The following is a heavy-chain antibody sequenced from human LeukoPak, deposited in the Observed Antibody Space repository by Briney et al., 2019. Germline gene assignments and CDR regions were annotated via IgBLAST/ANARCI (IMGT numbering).Heavy chain of an antibody. V-gene: IGHV4-4*07. CDR2: IYTSGST. CDR1: GGSISSYY. CDR3: ARDRYYYDSSGYYYFDY. J-gene: IGHJ4*02. D-gene: IGHD3-22*01. Sequence: PSETLSLTCTVSGGSISSYYWSWIRQPAGKGLEWIGRIYTSGSTNYNPSLKSRVTMSVDTSENQFSLKLSSVTAADTAVYYCARDRYYYDSSGYYYFDYWGQGTLVTVSS.